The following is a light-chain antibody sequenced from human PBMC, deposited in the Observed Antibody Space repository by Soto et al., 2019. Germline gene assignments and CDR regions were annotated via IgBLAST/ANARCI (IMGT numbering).Light chain of an antibody. J-gene: IGLJ2*01. Sequence: SYELTQPPSVSVAPGKTARITCGGNNIGSKSVHWYQQKPGQAPVLVIYYDSDRPSGIPERFSGSNSGNTATRTISRVEAGDEADSYCQVWDSSSDHPVFGGGTKLTVL. CDR2: YDS. V-gene: IGLV3-21*04. CDR3: QVWDSSSDHPV. CDR1: NIGSKS.